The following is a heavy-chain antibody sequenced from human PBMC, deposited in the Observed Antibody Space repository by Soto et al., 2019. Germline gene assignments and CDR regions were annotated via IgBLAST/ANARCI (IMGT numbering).Heavy chain of an antibody. CDR2: ISSSSSTI. CDR3: ARDQPFVVTSNRMMGYYYGMDV. J-gene: IGHJ6*02. Sequence: GGSLRLSCAASGFTFSSYSMNWVRQAPGKGLEWVSYISSSSSTIYYADSVKGRFTISRDNAKNSLYLQMNSLRDEDTAVYYCARDQPFVVTSNRMMGYYYGMDVWGQGTTVTVSS. CDR1: GFTFSSYS. D-gene: IGHD2-21*02. V-gene: IGHV3-48*02.